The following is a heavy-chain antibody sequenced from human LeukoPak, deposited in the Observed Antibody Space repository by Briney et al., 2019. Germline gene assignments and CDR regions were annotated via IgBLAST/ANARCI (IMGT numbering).Heavy chain of an antibody. CDR1: GGSISSYY. Sequence: SETLSLTCTVSGGSISSYYWSWIRQPPWKGLEWIGYIYYSGSTNYNPSLKSRVTISVDTSKNQFSLKLSSVTAADTAVYYCARRAYYDSSGYYFDYWGQGTLVTVSS. CDR3: ARRAYYDSSGYYFDY. J-gene: IGHJ4*02. D-gene: IGHD3-22*01. CDR2: IYYSGST. V-gene: IGHV4-59*08.